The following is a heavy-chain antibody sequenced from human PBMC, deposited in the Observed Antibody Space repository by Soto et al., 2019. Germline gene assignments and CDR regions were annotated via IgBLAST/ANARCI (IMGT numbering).Heavy chain of an antibody. CDR1: GPSILDYY. J-gene: IGHJ4*02. Sequence: SATLSLTCTINGPSILDYYSSWIRQPPGKGLEWVGYIYYTGTTTYNPSLKSRLTLSVDTSKNQFSLKLRSVSAADTAVYYCARLGRWLQALDSWGQGTLVTVS. V-gene: IGHV4-59*08. CDR3: ARLGRWLQALDS. D-gene: IGHD5-12*01. CDR2: IYYTGTT.